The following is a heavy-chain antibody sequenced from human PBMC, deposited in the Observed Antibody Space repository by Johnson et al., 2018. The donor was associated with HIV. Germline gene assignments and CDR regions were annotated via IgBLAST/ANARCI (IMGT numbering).Heavy chain of an antibody. CDR2: IYSGGST. J-gene: IGHJ3*02. V-gene: IGHV3-66*02. CDR3: AKEAYYVEAFDI. Sequence: VQLVESGGGVVQPGRSLRLSCAASGLTVSSSYMNWVRQAPGKGLEWVSGIYSGGSTYYADSVEGRFTISRDNSKNKLYLQMNILRAEDTAVYFCAKEAYYVEAFDIWGQGTMVTVSS. D-gene: IGHD3-16*01. CDR1: GLTVSSSY.